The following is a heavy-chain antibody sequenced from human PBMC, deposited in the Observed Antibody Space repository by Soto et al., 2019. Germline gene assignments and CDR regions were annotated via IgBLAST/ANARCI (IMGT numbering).Heavy chain of an antibody. CDR2: ISSSSSTI. J-gene: IGHJ6*02. Sequence: AGSLRLSCASSGFTFSIYSMNLVRQAPGKGLEWVSYISSSSSTIYYADSVKGRFTISRDNAKNSLYLQMNSLRDEDTAVYYCARAPYYFTMMGMDVWGQGTTVTVSS. V-gene: IGHV3-48*02. CDR3: ARAPYYFTMMGMDV. CDR1: GFTFSIYS. D-gene: IGHD3-22*01.